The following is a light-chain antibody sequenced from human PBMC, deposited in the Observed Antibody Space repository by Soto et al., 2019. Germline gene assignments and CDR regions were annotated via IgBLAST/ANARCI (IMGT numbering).Light chain of an antibody. CDR3: QQRSVWPLT. Sequence: DIVLIQPPATLSFPPGDGATLSCRASPSVSSYLAWYQQKRAQAPRLLIYDSSNRATGIPARISGSGSGTHFSLIISSLEPEDCAVYFCQQRSVWPLTFGGGTNGDIK. CDR1: PSVSSY. CDR2: DSS. J-gene: IGKJ4*01. V-gene: IGKV3-11*01.